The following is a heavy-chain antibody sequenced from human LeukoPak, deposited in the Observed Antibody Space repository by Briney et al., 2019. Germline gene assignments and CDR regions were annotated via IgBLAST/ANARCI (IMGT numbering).Heavy chain of an antibody. V-gene: IGHV3-30*04. CDR2: ISRQGDIQ. Sequence: TGGSLRLSCAASGFTFSDYAMHWVRQAPGKGLEWVAVISRQGDIQYYAGSVKGRFTISRDDSKNTLFLQMYSLRAEDTAVYYCARDMFRGPPDFFDYWGQGTRVTVSP. D-gene: IGHD3-10*02. CDR1: GFTFSDYA. J-gene: IGHJ4*02. CDR3: ARDMFRGPPDFFDY.